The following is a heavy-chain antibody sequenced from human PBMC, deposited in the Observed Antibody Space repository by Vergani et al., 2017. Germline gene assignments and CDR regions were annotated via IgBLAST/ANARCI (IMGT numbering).Heavy chain of an antibody. J-gene: IGHJ4*02. D-gene: IGHD3-9*01. CDR1: GGTFSSYA. Sequence: QVQLVQSGAEVKKPGSSVKVSCKASGGTFSSYAISWVRQAPGQGLEWMGRIIPILGIANYAQKFQGRVTITADKSTSTAYMELSSLRSEDTAVSYCAVLGGSFYDILTGYFLDYWGQGTLVTVAS. CDR2: IIPILGIA. CDR3: AVLGGSFYDILTGYFLDY. V-gene: IGHV1-69*04.